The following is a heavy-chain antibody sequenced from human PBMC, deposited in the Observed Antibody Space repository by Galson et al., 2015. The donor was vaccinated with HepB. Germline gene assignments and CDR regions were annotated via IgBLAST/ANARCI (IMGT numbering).Heavy chain of an antibody. J-gene: IGHJ4*02. V-gene: IGHV4-39*01. CDR3: ARHGLGFLEWLSD. D-gene: IGHD3-3*01. Sequence: SETLSLTCTVSGGSISSSSYYWGWIRQPPGKGLEWIGSIYYSGSTYYNPSLKSRVTMSVDTSKNQFSLKLSSVTAADTAVYYCARHGLGFLEWLSDWGQGTLVTVSS. CDR2: IYYSGST. CDR1: GGSISSSSYY.